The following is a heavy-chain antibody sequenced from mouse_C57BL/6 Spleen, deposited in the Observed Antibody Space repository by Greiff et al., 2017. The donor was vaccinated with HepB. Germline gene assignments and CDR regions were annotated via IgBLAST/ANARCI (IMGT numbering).Heavy chain of an antibody. D-gene: IGHD3-3*01. CDR3: ARGTGYFDV. Sequence: VQVVESGPELVKPGASVKISCKASGYSFTSYYIHWVKQRPGQGLEWIGWIYPGSGNTKYNEKFKGKATLTADTSSSTAYMQLSSLTSEDSAVYYCARGTGYFDVWGTGTTVTVSS. J-gene: IGHJ1*03. CDR2: IYPGSGNT. CDR1: GYSFTSYY. V-gene: IGHV1-66*01.